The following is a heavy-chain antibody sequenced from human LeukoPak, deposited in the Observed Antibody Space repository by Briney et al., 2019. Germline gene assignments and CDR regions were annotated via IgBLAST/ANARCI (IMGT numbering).Heavy chain of an antibody. CDR3: ARSYSSAYYYGMDV. CDR2: INPNSGGT. D-gene: IGHD6-19*01. J-gene: IGHJ6*02. V-gene: IGHV1-2*04. CDR1: GYTFTGYY. Sequence: ASVKVSCKASGYTFTGYYMHWVRQAPGRGLEWMGWINPNSGGTNYAQKFQGWVTMTRDTSISTAYMELSRLRSDDTAVYYCARSYSSAYYYGMDVWGQGTTVTVSS.